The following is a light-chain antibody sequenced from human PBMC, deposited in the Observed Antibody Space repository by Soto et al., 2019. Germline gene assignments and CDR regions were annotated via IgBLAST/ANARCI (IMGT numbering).Light chain of an antibody. CDR3: QKHNGAPFT. V-gene: IGKV1-27*01. CDR2: AAS. Sequence: DIQMTQSPSSLSASIGDRVTITCRASQGISTYLAWYQQKPGKVPKLLIYAASTLQSGVPSRFSGSGSGTDFTLIINNLQPEDVATYYCQKHNGAPFTFGPGTKVDIK. CDR1: QGISTY. J-gene: IGKJ3*01.